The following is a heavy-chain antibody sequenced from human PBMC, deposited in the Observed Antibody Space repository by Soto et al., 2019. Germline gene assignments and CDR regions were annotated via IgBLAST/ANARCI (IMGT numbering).Heavy chain of an antibody. J-gene: IGHJ4*02. CDR3: ATHRNSYHSSGYYAFVY. Sequence: SETLSLTCTVSGGSISSSSYYWGWIRQPPGKGLEWIGSIYYSGSTYYNPSLKSRVTISVDTSKNQFSLKLSSVTAADTAVYYSATHRNSYHSSGYYAFVYWGPGTLLTVFS. D-gene: IGHD3-22*01. V-gene: IGHV4-39*01. CDR1: GGSISSSSYY. CDR2: IYYSGST.